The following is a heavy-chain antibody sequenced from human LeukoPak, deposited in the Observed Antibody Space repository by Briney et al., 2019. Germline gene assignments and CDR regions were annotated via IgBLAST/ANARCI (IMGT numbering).Heavy chain of an antibody. CDR3: TRDRELRYFDWSSDYFDY. V-gene: IGHV3-49*05. CDR1: GFTYGDYA. D-gene: IGHD3-9*01. Sequence: KTGGSLRLSRTASGFTYGDYAMSWFRQAPGKGLEWVGFIRSKAYGGTTEYAASVKGRFTISRDDSKSIAYLQMNSLKTEDTAVYYCTRDRELRYFDWSSDYFDYWGQGTLVTVSS. CDR2: IRSKAYGGTT. J-gene: IGHJ4*02.